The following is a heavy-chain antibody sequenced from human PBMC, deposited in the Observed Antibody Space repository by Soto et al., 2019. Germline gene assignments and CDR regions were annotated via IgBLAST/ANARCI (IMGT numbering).Heavy chain of an antibody. Sequence: QLVQSGAEVKKPGASVKVSCKTSGPTFIAYYIHWVRQAPGQGLEWMGWIDPKSGGTTYEQQFLGRVTMTRDTSINTAYMELNTLTSDDTALYYCARISADVPEWGQGTLITVSS. V-gene: IGHV1-2*02. D-gene: IGHD6-6*01. CDR3: ARISADVPE. J-gene: IGHJ4*02. CDR1: GPTFIAYY. CDR2: IDPKSGGT.